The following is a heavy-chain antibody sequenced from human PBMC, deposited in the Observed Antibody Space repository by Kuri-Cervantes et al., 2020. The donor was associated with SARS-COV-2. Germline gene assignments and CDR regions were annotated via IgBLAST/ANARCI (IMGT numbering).Heavy chain of an antibody. Sequence: GGSLRLSCAASGFTFSDYYMSWIRQAPGKGLEWVSYISSSSSYTNYADSVKGRFTISGDNAKNSLYLQMNSLRAEDTAVYYCASEYCSSTSCRDHGYYYYGMDVWGQGTTVTVSS. V-gene: IGHV3-11*05. CDR1: GFTFSDYY. D-gene: IGHD2-2*01. J-gene: IGHJ6*02. CDR2: ISSSSSYT. CDR3: ASEYCSSTSCRDHGYYYYGMDV.